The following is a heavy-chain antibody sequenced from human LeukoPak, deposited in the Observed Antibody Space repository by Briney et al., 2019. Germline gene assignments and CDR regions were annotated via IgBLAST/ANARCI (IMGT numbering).Heavy chain of an antibody. V-gene: IGHV3-48*02. CDR1: GFTFSSYS. J-gene: IGHJ4*02. D-gene: IGHD3-9*01. Sequence: PGGSLRLSCAASGFTFSSYSMNWVRQAPGKGLEWVSYISSSSSTIYYADSVKGRFTISRDNAKNSLYLQMSSLRDEDTAVYYCARDVLGDDILTGYYRYWGQGTLVTVSS. CDR3: ARDVLGDDILTGYYRY. CDR2: ISSSSSTI.